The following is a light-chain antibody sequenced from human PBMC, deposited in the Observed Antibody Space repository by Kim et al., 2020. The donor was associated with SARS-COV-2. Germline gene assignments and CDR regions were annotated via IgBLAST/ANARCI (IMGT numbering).Light chain of an antibody. CDR2: AAS. V-gene: IGKV1-39*01. Sequence: IQMTQSPSSLAASVGDRVTITCRASQNINSFLKWYQQRPGKAPQLLIYAASTVQIWVPSMFSGSGSGTDFTLTITSLQPEDCVTHYGHHSHTAPLLTFGRATNVDI. J-gene: IGKJ4*01. CDR3: HHSHTAPLLT. CDR1: QNINSF.